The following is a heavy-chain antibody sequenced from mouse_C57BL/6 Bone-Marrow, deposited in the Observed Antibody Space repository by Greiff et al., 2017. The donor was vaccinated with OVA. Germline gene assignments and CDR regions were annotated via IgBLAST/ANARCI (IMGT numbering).Heavy chain of an antibody. CDR2: ISSGSSTI. CDR1: GFTFSDYG. J-gene: IGHJ4*01. V-gene: IGHV5-17*01. D-gene: IGHD2-5*01. Sequence: EVKLMESGGGLVKPGGSLKLSCAASGFTFSDYGMHWVRQAPEKGLEWVAYISSGSSTIYYADTVKGRFTISRDNAKNTLFLQMTSLRSEDTAMYYCARQGYSNYAYAMDYWGQGTSVTVSS. CDR3: ARQGYSNYAYAMDY.